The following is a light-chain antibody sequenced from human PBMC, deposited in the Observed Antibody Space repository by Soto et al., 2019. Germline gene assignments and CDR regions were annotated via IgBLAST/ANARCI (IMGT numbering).Light chain of an antibody. CDR2: AAS. CDR3: QQSYSTRWT. Sequence: IQMTQSPSSLSASVGDRVTITCRASQSISTYLNWYQQKSGTAPKLLIYAASSLQSGVPSRFSGSGSGTDFTLTISSLQPEDFATYYCQQSYSTRWTFGQGTKVEIK. V-gene: IGKV1-39*01. CDR1: QSISTY. J-gene: IGKJ1*01.